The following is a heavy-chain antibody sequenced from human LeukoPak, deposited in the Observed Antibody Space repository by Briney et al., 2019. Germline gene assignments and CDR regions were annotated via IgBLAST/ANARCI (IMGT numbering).Heavy chain of an antibody. CDR2: INHSGST. D-gene: IGHD6-25*01. CDR1: GGSSSGYY. Sequence: PSETLSLTCAVYGGSSSGYYWSWIRQPPGKGLEWIGEINHSGSTNYNPSLKSRVTISVDTSKNQFSLKLSSVTAADTAVYYCARGTGGYRSNWFDPWGQGTLVTVSS. J-gene: IGHJ5*02. V-gene: IGHV4-34*01. CDR3: ARGTGGYRSNWFDP.